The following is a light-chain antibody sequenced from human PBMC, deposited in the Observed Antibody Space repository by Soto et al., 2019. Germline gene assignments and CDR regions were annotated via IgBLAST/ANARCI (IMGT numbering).Light chain of an antibody. CDR2: ATS. Sequence: DVQMTQSPSSLSAFVGDRVTITCRARQGIAPYLAWFQQKPGKAPKLLIYATSTLQSGVPSRFSGSGSGTDFTLTINSLQPEDVGTYYCQKYNSAPLTFGGGTKVEIK. CDR3: QKYNSAPLT. J-gene: IGKJ4*01. CDR1: QGIAPY. V-gene: IGKV1-27*01.